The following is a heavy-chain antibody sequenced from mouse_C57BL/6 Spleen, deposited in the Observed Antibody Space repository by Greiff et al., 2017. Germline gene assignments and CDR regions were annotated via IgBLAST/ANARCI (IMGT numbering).Heavy chain of an antibody. CDR3: ARSIYYGSRGWYFDV. V-gene: IGHV1-61*01. D-gene: IGHD1-1*01. CDR2: IYPSDSET. Sequence: VQLQQPGAELVRPGSSVKLSCKASGYTFTSYWMDWVKQRPGQGLEWIGNIYPSDSETHYNQKFKDKATLTVDKSSSTAYMQLSSLTSEDSAVYYCARSIYYGSRGWYFDVWGTGTTVTVSS. CDR1: GYTFTSYW. J-gene: IGHJ1*03.